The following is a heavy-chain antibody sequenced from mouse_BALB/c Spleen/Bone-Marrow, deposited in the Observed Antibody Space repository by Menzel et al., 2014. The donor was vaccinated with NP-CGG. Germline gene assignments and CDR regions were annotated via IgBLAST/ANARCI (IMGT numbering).Heavy chain of an antibody. Sequence: QAQLQQSGAELAKPGASAKMSCKASGYTFTSYWMHWVKQRPGQGLEWIGYINPSTGYTEYNQKFKDKATLTADKSSSTAYMQLSSLTSEDSAVYYCARRAVRYFDYWGQGTTLTVSS. CDR1: GYTFTSYW. D-gene: IGHD2-13*01. CDR2: INPSTGYT. CDR3: ARRAVRYFDY. V-gene: IGHV1-7*01. J-gene: IGHJ2*01.